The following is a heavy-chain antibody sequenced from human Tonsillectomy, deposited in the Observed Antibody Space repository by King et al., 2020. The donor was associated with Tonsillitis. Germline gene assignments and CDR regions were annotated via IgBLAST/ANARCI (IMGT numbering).Heavy chain of an antibody. CDR1: GGSISSYY. J-gene: IGHJ3*02. Sequence: QLQESGPGLVKPSETLSLTCTVSGGSISSYYWSWIRQPPGKGLEWIGYIYYSGSTNYNPSLKSRVTISVDTSKNQFSLKLSSVTAAATAVYYCAREGPAVTVNDAFDIWGQGTMVTVSS. CDR3: AREGPAVTVNDAFDI. V-gene: IGHV4-59*01. CDR2: IYYSGST. D-gene: IGHD4-17*01.